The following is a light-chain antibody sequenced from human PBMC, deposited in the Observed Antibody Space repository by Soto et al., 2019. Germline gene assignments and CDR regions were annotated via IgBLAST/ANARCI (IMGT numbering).Light chain of an antibody. CDR2: SDN. V-gene: IGLV1-44*01. Sequence: QSVLTQPPSASGTPGQRVTISCSGTRSNIGSNTANWYQQLPGTAPKLLIYSDNQRPSGVPDRFSASKSGTSASLAISGLQSGDEADYYCAAWDDSLNGLYVFGTGTKLTVL. CDR3: AAWDDSLNGLYV. CDR1: RSNIGSNT. J-gene: IGLJ1*01.